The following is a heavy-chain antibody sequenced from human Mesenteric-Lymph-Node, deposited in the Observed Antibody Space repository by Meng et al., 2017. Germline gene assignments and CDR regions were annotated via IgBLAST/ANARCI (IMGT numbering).Heavy chain of an antibody. CDR3: ARENKAVAGVFDY. CDR2: ISSDGSNK. J-gene: IGHJ4*02. Sequence: QGQLVESGGGVVQPGRSLRLSCGASEFTFSSYPMHWVRQAPGKGLEWVAVISSDGSNKYYIDSVKGRFTISRDNSKNTLYVQMNSLRADDTAVYYCARENKAVAGVFDYWGQGTLVTVSS. CDR1: EFTFSSYP. V-gene: IGHV3-30-3*01. D-gene: IGHD6-19*01.